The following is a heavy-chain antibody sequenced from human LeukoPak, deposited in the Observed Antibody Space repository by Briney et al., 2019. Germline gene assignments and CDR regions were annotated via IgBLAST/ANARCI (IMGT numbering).Heavy chain of an antibody. J-gene: IGHJ6*03. CDR2: ISSSSSTI. D-gene: IGHD4-23*01. V-gene: IGHV3-48*01. CDR3: ARVGGNDYYYYMDV. Sequence: GGSLRLSCAASGFTFSSYSMNWVRQAPGKGLEWVSYISSSSSTIYYADSVKGRFTISRDNAKNSLYLQVNSLRAEDTAVYYCARVGGNDYYYYMDVWGKGTTVTVSS. CDR1: GFTFSSYS.